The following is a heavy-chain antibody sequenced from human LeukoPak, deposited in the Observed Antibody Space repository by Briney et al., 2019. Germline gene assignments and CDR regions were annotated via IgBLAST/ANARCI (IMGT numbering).Heavy chain of an antibody. J-gene: IGHJ4*02. CDR3: AREMRNSGWFGESAYYFDY. V-gene: IGHV4-59*01. Sequence: SETLSLTCTVSGGSISSYYWSWIRQPPGKGLEWIGYIYYSGSTNYNSSLKSRVTISVDTSKNQFSLKLSSVTAADTAVYYCAREMRNSGWFGESAYYFDYWGQGTLVTVSS. CDR1: GGSISSYY. CDR2: IYYSGST. D-gene: IGHD3-10*01.